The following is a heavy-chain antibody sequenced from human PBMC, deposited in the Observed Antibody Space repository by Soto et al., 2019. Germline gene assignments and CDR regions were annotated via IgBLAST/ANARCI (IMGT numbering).Heavy chain of an antibody. D-gene: IGHD1-26*01. CDR2: IYYSGST. Sequence: ETLSLTCTVSGGSISSSSYYWGWIRQPPGKGLEWIGSIYYSGSTYYNPSLKSRVTMSVDTSKNQFSLKLSSVTAVDTAVYYCARSKVGGSYYYYYYGMDVWGQGTTVAVYS. CDR1: GGSISSSSYY. V-gene: IGHV4-39*07. CDR3: ARSKVGGSYYYYYYGMDV. J-gene: IGHJ6*02.